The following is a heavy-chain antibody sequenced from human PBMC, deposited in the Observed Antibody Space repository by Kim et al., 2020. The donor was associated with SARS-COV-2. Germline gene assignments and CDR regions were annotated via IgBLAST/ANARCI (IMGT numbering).Heavy chain of an antibody. CDR2: ISSSSSTI. D-gene: IGHD4-17*01. J-gene: IGHJ6*02. V-gene: IGHV3-48*02. CDR3: AREMTTVTPTMGLSNGMDV. Sequence: GGSLRLSCAASGFTFSSYSMNWVRQAPGKGLEWVSYISSSSSTIYYADSVKGRFTISRDNAKNSLYLQMNSLRDEDTAVYYCAREMTTVTPTMGLSNGMDVWGQGTTVTVSS. CDR1: GFTFSSYS.